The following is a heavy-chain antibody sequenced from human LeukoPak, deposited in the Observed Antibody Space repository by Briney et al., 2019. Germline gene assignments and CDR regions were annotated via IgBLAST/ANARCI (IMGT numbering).Heavy chain of an antibody. D-gene: IGHD6-6*01. CDR1: GFTFSSYS. V-gene: IGHV3-21*01. CDR3: AKEPAARPRLFDY. Sequence: PGGSLRLSCAASGFTFSSYSMNWVRQAPGKGLEWVSSISSSSSYIYYADSVKGRFTISRDNAKNSLYLQMNSLRAEDTAVYYCAKEPAARPRLFDYWGQGALVTVSS. CDR2: ISSSSSYI. J-gene: IGHJ4*02.